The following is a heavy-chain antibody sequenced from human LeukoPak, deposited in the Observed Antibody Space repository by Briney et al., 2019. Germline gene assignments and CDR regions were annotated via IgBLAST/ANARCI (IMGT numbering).Heavy chain of an antibody. V-gene: IGHV4-38-2*01. Sequence: SETLSLTCGVSGYSINSGYFWGWMRQPPGKGLEWIGSIYSTGSTYYNPSLNSRVTISTDPSENQFSLKLTSVTAADTAIYYCASKPTVIKSVYMDVWGKGTTVTVSS. J-gene: IGHJ6*03. CDR1: GYSINSGYF. CDR2: IYSTGST. CDR3: ASKPTVIKSVYMDV. D-gene: IGHD4-17*01.